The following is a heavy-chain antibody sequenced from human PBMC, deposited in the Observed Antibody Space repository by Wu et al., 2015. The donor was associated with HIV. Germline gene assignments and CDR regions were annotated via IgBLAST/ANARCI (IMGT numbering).Heavy chain of an antibody. CDR3: ARSHKWLQLRYQGNFDS. J-gene: IGHJ4*01. Sequence: VQLVQSGAEVKKPGASVKVSCKTSGYTFTDYYIHWMRQVTGQGPEWMGWINPKNGGTNYAQNFQGRLTMTRDTSISSVYMELKKLTSEDTAMYFCARSHKWLQLRYQGNFDSWGQGTLVTVSS. CDR2: INPKNGGT. CDR1: GYTFTDYY. D-gene: IGHD6-19*01. V-gene: IGHV1-2*02.